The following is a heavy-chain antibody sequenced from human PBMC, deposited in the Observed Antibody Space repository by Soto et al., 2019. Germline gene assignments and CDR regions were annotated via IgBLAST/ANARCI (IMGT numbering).Heavy chain of an antibody. V-gene: IGHV4-39*01. J-gene: IGHJ3*02. Sequence: SETLSLTCTVSGGSISSSSYYWGWIRQHPGKGLEWIGSIYYSGSTYYNPSLKSRVTISVDTSKNQFSLKLSSVTAADTAVYYCARPDDYGAAFDIWGQGTMVTVS. CDR2: IYYSGST. CDR1: GGSISSSSYY. D-gene: IGHD4-17*01. CDR3: ARPDDYGAAFDI.